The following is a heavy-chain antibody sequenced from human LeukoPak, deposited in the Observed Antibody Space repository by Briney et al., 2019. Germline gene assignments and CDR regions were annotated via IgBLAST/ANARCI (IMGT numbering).Heavy chain of an antibody. CDR1: GFTFSSYA. V-gene: IGHV3-64*01. CDR2: IRSAGGST. D-gene: IGHD3-22*01. J-gene: IGHJ4*02. CDR3: ARVFYDSGGYYYDY. Sequence: GGSLRLSCAVSGFTFSSYALHWVRQAPGQGLGYVSAIRSAGGSTYYANSVNGRFTISRDNYTNTLYLQMGSLRAEDMAVYYCARVFYDSGGYYYDYWGQGTLVTVSS.